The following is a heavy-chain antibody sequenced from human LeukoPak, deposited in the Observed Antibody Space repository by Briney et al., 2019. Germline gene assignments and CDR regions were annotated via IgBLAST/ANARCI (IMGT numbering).Heavy chain of an antibody. Sequence: GESLKISCQVSGYIFTDYWIGWVRQMPGKDLESMGIIYPADSDTAYSPFFQGQVTISADKSISTVYLQWSSLKASDTAMYYCARQSRDGSKTRGYYFDHWGQGTLVTVSS. V-gene: IGHV5-51*01. CDR2: IYPADSDT. CDR1: GYIFTDYW. J-gene: IGHJ4*02. CDR3: ARQSRDGSKTRGYYFDH. D-gene: IGHD3-10*01.